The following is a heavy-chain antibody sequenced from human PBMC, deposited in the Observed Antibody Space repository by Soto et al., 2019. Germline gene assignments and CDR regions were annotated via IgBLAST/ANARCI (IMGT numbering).Heavy chain of an antibody. J-gene: IGHJ3*02. V-gene: IGHV2-5*02. CDR3: AHRRAVAGTYDI. CDR1: GVSLNTGGVG. D-gene: IGHD6-19*01. Sequence: QITLKESGPTLVKPTQTLTLTCSFSGVSLNTGGVGVGWIRQPPGKALEWLALIYWDDDKRYSPSLKSRLTITKDTSKNQVVLTMTNMDPVDTATYYCAHRRAVAGTYDIWGQGTMVTVSS. CDR2: IYWDDDK.